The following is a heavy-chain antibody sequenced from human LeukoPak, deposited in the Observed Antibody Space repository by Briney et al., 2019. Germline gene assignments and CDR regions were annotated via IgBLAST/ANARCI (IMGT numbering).Heavy chain of an antibody. J-gene: IGHJ5*02. CDR2: IDNSGST. Sequence: SETLSLTCTVSRVSMSHNYWSWIRQPPGKGLEWIWYIDNSGSTINNPSPKRRLTILLKTSTNQLPLKLISVPRADTPANYCGRGALGYCSGGNCYGNWFDPWGQGTLVTVSS. CDR3: GRGALGYCSGGNCYGNWFDP. D-gene: IGHD2-15*01. CDR1: RVSMSHNY. V-gene: IGHV4-59*01.